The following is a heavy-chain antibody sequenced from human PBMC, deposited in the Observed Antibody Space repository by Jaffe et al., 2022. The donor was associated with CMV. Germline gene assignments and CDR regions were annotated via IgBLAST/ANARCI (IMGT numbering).Heavy chain of an antibody. D-gene: IGHD2-15*01. Sequence: QAQLVESGGGVVQPGRSLRLSCAASGFIFSNYGMHWVRQAPGKGLEWVAVIWYDGKNKYYADSVKGRFTISRDNSKNMLYLHLNSLRAEDTALYYCAKDTWVGSATSGLDVWGQGTTVTVSS. CDR2: IWYDGKNK. CDR3: AKDTWVGSATSGLDV. CDR1: GFIFSNYG. J-gene: IGHJ6*02. V-gene: IGHV3-33*03.